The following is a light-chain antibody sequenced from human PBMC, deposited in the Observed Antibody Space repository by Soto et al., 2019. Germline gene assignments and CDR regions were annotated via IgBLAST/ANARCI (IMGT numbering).Light chain of an antibody. V-gene: IGKV3-15*01. Sequence: EVVMTQSPATLSVSPGDRATLSCRASQNVNTNLAWYQQQPGQAPRLLIFGASTWATGIPARSSGSGSGTEFTLTISSLQPEDFAVYYCQQYNNWPLTFGGGTKVEIK. J-gene: IGKJ4*01. CDR2: GAS. CDR1: QNVNTN. CDR3: QQYNNWPLT.